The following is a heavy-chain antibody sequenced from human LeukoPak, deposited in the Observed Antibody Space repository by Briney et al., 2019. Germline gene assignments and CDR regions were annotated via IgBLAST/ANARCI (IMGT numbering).Heavy chain of an antibody. Sequence: GASVKVSCKASGGTFSSYAISWVRQAPGQGLEWMGGIIPIFGTANYAQKFQGRVTITADKSTSTAYMELSSLRSEDTAVYYCAGEIGYCSGGSCYSMSWGRGTLVTVSS. J-gene: IGHJ5*02. CDR1: GGTFSSYA. D-gene: IGHD2-15*01. CDR2: IIPIFGTA. V-gene: IGHV1-69*06. CDR3: AGEIGYCSGGSCYSMS.